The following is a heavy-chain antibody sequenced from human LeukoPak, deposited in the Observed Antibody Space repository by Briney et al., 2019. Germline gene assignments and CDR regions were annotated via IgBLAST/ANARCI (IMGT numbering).Heavy chain of an antibody. CDR1: GFTFSSYS. J-gene: IGHJ4*02. V-gene: IGHV3-21*01. Sequence: GGSLRLSCAASGFTFSSYSMNWVRQAPGKGLEWVSSISSSSYIYYADSVKGRFTISRGNAKNSLYLQMNSLRAEDTAVYYCASQHSGSYFDYWGQGTLVTVSS. D-gene: IGHD1-26*01. CDR3: ASQHSGSYFDY. CDR2: ISSSSYI.